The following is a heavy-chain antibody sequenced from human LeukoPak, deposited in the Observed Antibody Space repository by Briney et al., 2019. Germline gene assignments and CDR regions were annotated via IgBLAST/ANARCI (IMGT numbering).Heavy chain of an antibody. CDR1: GFTFSSYA. J-gene: IGHJ4*02. V-gene: IGHV3-23*01. CDR2: ISGSGGST. CDR3: ATYIYGFWSGYSVYYFDY. D-gene: IGHD3-3*01. Sequence: GGSLRLSCAASGFTFSSYAMSWVRQAPGKGLEWVSAISGSGGSTYYADSVKGRFTISRDNSKNTLYLHMHSLRAEDTAVYYCATYIYGFWSGYSVYYFDYWGQGTLVTVSS.